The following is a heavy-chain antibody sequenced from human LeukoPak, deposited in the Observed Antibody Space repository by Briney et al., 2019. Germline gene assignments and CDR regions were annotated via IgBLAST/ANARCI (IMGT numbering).Heavy chain of an antibody. D-gene: IGHD3-10*01. CDR2: ISSSGSTI. CDR3: ASEGYYGSGSYSDY. Sequence: GGSLRLSCAASGFTFSDYYMSWVRQAPGKGLEWVSYISSSGSTIYYADSVKGRFTISRDNAKNSLYLQMNSLRAEDTAVYYCASEGYYGSGSYSDYWGQGTLVTVSS. J-gene: IGHJ4*02. V-gene: IGHV3-11*01. CDR1: GFTFSDYY.